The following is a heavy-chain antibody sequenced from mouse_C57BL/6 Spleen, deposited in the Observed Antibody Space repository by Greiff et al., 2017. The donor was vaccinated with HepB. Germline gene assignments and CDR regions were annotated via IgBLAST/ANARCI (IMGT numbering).Heavy chain of an antibody. CDR3: AREDSTSWYFDV. V-gene: IGHV7-1*01. CDR2: SRNKANDYTT. D-gene: IGHD2-5*01. CDR1: GFTFSDFY. J-gene: IGHJ1*03. Sequence: EVQGVESGGGLVQSGRSLRLSCATSGFTFSDFYMEWVRQAPGKGLEWIAASRNKANDYTTEYSASVKGRFIVSRDTSQSILYLQMNALRAEDTAIYYCAREDSTSWYFDVWGTGTTVTVSS.